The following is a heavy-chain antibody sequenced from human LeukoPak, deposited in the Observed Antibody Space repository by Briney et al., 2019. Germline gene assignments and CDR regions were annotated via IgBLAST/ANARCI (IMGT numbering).Heavy chain of an antibody. CDR1: EFAVTGHY. CDR2: IYSGGDT. V-gene: IGHV3-66*01. D-gene: IGHD5-18*01. Sequence: LSGGSLRISCAVSEFAVTGHYMSWVRQAPGKGLEWVSLIYSGGDTYYADSVKGRFTISRDSSKNTLYLQMNSLRAEDTAVYYCARGRGYTDPFAYWGQGALVTVSS. CDR3: ARGRGYTDPFAY. J-gene: IGHJ4*02.